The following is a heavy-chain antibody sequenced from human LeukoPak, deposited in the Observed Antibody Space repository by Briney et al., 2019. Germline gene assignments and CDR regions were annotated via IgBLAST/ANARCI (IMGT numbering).Heavy chain of an antibody. CDR1: GFTFSSYS. Sequence: PGGSLRLSCAASGFTFSSYSMNWVRQAPGKGLEWVSSISSSSSYIYYADSVKGRFTISRDNAKNSLYLQMNSLRAEDTAMYYCARHFITSSGWEKWGQGTLVTVSS. CDR3: ARHFITSSGWEK. CDR2: ISSSSSYI. J-gene: IGHJ4*02. V-gene: IGHV3-21*04. D-gene: IGHD6-19*01.